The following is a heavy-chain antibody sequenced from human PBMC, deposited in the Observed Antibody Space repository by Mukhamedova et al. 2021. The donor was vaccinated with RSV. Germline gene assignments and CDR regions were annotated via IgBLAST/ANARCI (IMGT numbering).Heavy chain of an antibody. CDR3: AALVGSRGYYFDY. CDR2: FDPEDGET. J-gene: IGHJ4*02. V-gene: IGHV1-24*01. Sequence: GLEWMGGFDPEDGETIYAQTFQGRVTMTEDTSTDTAYMELSSLRSEDTAVYYCAALVGSRGYYFDYWGQGTLVTVSS. D-gene: IGHD3-10*01.